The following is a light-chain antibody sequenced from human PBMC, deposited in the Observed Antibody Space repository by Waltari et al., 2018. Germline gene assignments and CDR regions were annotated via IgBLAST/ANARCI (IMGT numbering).Light chain of an antibody. V-gene: IGKV3-11*01. Sequence: EIVLKKSPATLSLSPGERATLSCRASQSVSRYLAWYQQKPGQAPRLLIYGASNRATGIPARFSGSGSGTDFTLTISSLEPEDFAVYYCQQRSNWPFTFGGGTKVEIK. CDR2: GAS. CDR1: QSVSRY. J-gene: IGKJ4*01. CDR3: QQRSNWPFT.